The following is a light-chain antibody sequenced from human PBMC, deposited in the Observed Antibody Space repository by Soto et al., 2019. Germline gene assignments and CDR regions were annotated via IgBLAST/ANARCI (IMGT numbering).Light chain of an antibody. CDR1: QSVSSSY. CDR3: QQSGSSPLI. Sequence: EIVLTQSPGTLSLSPGERATLSCRASQSVSSSYLAWYQQKPGQAPRLLIYGASSRATGIPDRFSGSGSGTDFTLTISRLEPEDFAVYYCQQSGSSPLIFGGGTKVEIK. V-gene: IGKV3-20*01. CDR2: GAS. J-gene: IGKJ4*01.